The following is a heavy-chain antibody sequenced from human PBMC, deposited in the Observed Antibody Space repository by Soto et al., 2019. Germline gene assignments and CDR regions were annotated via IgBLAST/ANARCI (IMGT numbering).Heavy chain of an antibody. V-gene: IGHV3-30*18. J-gene: IGHJ6*02. Sequence: QVQLVESGGGVVQPGRSLRLSCAASGFTFSSYGMHWVRQAPGKGLEWVAVISYDGSNKYYADSVKGRFTISRDNSKNTLYLQMNSLRAEDTAVYYCAKDKSPKITMVRGVYYYGMDVWGQGTTVTVSS. CDR1: GFTFSSYG. D-gene: IGHD3-10*01. CDR3: AKDKSPKITMVRGVYYYGMDV. CDR2: ISYDGSNK.